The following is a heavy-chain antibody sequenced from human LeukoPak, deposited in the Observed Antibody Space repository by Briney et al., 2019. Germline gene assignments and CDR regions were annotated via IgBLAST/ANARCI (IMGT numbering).Heavy chain of an antibody. Sequence: ASVKVSCKASGGTFSSYAISRVRQAPGQGLEWMGGIIPIFGTANYAQKFQGRVTITADESTSTAYMELSSLRSEDTAVYYCATSLEADPYCSSTSCYGSYYYYGMDVWGQGTTVTVSS. CDR3: ATSLEADPYCSSTSCYGSYYYYGMDV. D-gene: IGHD2-2*01. CDR2: IIPIFGTA. CDR1: GGTFSSYA. V-gene: IGHV1-69*13. J-gene: IGHJ6*02.